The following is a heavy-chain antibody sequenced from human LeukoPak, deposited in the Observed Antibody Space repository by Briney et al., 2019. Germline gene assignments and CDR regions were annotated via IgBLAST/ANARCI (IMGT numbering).Heavy chain of an antibody. CDR2: IIPIFGTA. V-gene: IGHV1-69*13. CDR1: GGTFSSYA. CDR3: ARGLADDAFDI. Sequence: SVKVSCKASGGTFSSYAISWVREAPGQRLEWMGGIIPIFGTANYAQKFQGRVTITADESTSTAYMELSSLRSEDTAVYYCARGLADDAFDIWGQGTMVTASS. J-gene: IGHJ3*02.